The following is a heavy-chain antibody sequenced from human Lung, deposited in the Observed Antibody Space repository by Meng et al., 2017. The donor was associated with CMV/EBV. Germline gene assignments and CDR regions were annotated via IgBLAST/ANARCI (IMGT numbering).Heavy chain of an antibody. D-gene: IGHD3-22*01. CDR3: LYYYDSSGYVDY. V-gene: IGHV3-15*01. Sequence: SCAASGFTFSNARMSWVRQAPGKGLEWVGRFKGTTDGGTTDYAAPVKGRFSISRDDPKKTLHLQMNSLKTEDTAVYFCLYYYDSSGYVDYWGQGTXVTVSS. J-gene: IGHJ4*02. CDR1: GFTFSNAR. CDR2: FKGTTDGGTT.